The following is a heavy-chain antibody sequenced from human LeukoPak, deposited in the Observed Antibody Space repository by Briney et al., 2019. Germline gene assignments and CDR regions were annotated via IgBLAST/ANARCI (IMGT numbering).Heavy chain of an antibody. CDR2: ISGSGGST. J-gene: IGHJ6*02. Sequence: GGSLRLSFAASGFTFSSYWMSWVRQAPGKGLELVSAISGSGGSTYYADSVKGRFTISRDNSKNTLYLQMNSLRAEDTAVYYCAKCSGSYFYYYYGMDVWGQGTTVTVSS. D-gene: IGHD1-26*01. V-gene: IGHV3-23*01. CDR1: GFTFSSYW. CDR3: AKCSGSYFYYYYGMDV.